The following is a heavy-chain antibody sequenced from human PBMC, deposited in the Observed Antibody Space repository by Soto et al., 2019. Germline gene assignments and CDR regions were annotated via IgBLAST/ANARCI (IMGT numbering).Heavy chain of an antibody. J-gene: IGHJ5*02. D-gene: IGHD3-22*01. CDR3: ARGYYYYDSSGYWGPWFDP. V-gene: IGHV4-59*11. Sequence: SETLCLPCTVFGGSISSLCCSWIRQPQGKGLEWIGYIYYSGSTNYNPSLKSRVTISVDTSKNQFSLKLSSVTAADTTVYYCARGYYYYDSSGYWGPWFDPWGQGTLVTVSS. CDR2: IYYSGST. CDR1: GGSISSLC.